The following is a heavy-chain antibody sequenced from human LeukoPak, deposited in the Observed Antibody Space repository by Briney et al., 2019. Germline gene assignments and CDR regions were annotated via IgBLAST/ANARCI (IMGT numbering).Heavy chain of an antibody. CDR3: ARASSDVAPDY. J-gene: IGHJ4*02. V-gene: IGHV1-2*04. Sequence: ASVKVSCKASGYTFTSYAMHWVRQAPGQGLEWMGWINPNSGGTNYAQKFQGWVTMTRDTSISTAYMELSRLRSDDTDVYYCARASSDVAPDYWGQGTLVTVSS. D-gene: IGHD5-12*01. CDR1: GYTFTSYA. CDR2: INPNSGGT.